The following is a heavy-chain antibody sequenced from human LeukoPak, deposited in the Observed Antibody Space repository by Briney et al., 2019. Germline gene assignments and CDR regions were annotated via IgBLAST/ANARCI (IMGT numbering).Heavy chain of an antibody. D-gene: IGHD3-22*01. CDR3: ARGDYYYDSSGPDGTFDY. CDR1: GGSISSSSIF. V-gene: IGHV4-39*07. CDR2: LYYSETT. Sequence: SETLSLTCTIAGGSISSSSIFWGWIRQPPGKGLDWIGSLYYSETTHYNSSLKSRLTISVDSSKNQLFLKLSSVTAADTAVYYCARGDYYYDSSGPDGTFDYWGQGTLVTVSS. J-gene: IGHJ4*02.